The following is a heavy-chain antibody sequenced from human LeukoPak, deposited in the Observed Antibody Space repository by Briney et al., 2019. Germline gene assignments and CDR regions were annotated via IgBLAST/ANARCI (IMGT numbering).Heavy chain of an antibody. CDR1: GFTFSSYG. CDR3: AKEGSSGSDGMDV. CDR2: IRYDGSNK. V-gene: IGHV3-30*02. D-gene: IGHD6-19*01. Sequence: GGSLRLSCAASGFTFSSYGRHWVRQAPGKGLEWVAFIRYDGSNKYYADSVKGRFTISRDNSKNTLYLQMNSLRAEDTAVYYCAKEGSSGSDGMDVWGQGTTVTVSS. J-gene: IGHJ6*02.